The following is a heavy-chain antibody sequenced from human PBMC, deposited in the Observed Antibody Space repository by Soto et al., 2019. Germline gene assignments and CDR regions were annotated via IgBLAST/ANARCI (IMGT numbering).Heavy chain of an antibody. D-gene: IGHD4-17*01. CDR3: AKDHDLRSYFDY. J-gene: IGHJ4*02. CDR2: ISYDGSNK. CDR1: GFTFSSYG. Sequence: QVQLVESGGGVVQPGRSLRLSCAASGFTFSSYGIHWVRQAPGKGLEWVAVISYDGSNKYYADSVKGRFTISRDNSKNTLYLQMNSLRAEDTAVYYCAKDHDLRSYFDYWGQGTLVTVSS. V-gene: IGHV3-30*18.